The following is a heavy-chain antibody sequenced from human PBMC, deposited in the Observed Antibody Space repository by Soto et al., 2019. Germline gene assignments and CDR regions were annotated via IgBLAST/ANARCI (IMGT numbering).Heavy chain of an antibody. CDR3: ARVPPGELLLWNYFDY. J-gene: IGHJ4*02. Sequence: PSETLSLTCTVSGGSISSYYWSWIRQPPGKGLEWIGYIYYSGSTNYNPSLKSRVTISVDTSKNQFSLKLSSVTAADTAVYYCARVPPGELLLWNYFDYWGQGTLVTVSS. V-gene: IGHV4-59*08. CDR1: GGSISSYY. CDR2: IYYSGST. D-gene: IGHD1-26*01.